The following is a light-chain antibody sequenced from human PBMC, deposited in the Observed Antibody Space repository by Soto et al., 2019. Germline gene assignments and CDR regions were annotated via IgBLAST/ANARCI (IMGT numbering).Light chain of an antibody. Sequence: QSVLTQPASVSGSPGQSITISCTGTSSDIGGYNYVSWYQHHPGKAPKLMIYGVSNRPSGVSNRFSGSKSGNTASMTISGLQAEDEADYCCSSYASSTTVVFGGGTQLTVL. CDR2: GVS. CDR3: SSYASSTTVV. J-gene: IGLJ7*01. CDR1: SSDIGGYNY. V-gene: IGLV2-14*01.